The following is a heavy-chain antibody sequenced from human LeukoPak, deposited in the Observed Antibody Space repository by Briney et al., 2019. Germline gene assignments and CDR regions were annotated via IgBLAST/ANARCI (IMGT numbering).Heavy chain of an antibody. CDR1: GFTFSSYA. J-gene: IGHJ4*02. Sequence: GRSLRLSCAASGFTFSSYAMHWVRQAPGKGLEWVAVISYDGSNKYYADSVKGRFTISRDNSKNTLYLQMNSLRAEDTAVYYCAHIVGATYAFSGYFDYWGQGTLVTVSS. CDR3: AHIVGATYAFSGYFDY. D-gene: IGHD1-26*01. V-gene: IGHV3-30-3*01. CDR2: ISYDGSNK.